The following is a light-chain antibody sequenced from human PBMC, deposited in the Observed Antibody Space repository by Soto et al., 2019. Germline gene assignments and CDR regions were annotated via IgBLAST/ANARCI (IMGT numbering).Light chain of an antibody. CDR3: HSYDVSLSGPV. V-gene: IGLV1-40*01. Sequence: QSVLTQPPSVSGAPGQRVPISCTGSSSNSGAGYDVHWYQQLPGTAPKVLIYDNNNRPSGVPDRFSGSKSGTSASLAITGLQAEDEADYYCHSYDVSLSGPVFGGGTKLTVL. J-gene: IGLJ2*01. CDR2: DNN. CDR1: SSNSGAGYD.